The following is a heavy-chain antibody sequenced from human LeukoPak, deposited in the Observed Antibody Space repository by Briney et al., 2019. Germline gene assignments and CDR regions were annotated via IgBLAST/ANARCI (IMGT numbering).Heavy chain of an antibody. CDR3: ARGRRVRATGNDAFDI. Sequence: ASVKVSCKASGYTFTSYGISWVRQAPGQGLEWMGWISAYNGNTNYAQKLQGRVTMTTDTSTSTAYMELRSLRSDDTAVYYCARGRRVRATGNDAFDIWGQGTMVTVSS. V-gene: IGHV1-18*01. J-gene: IGHJ3*02. CDR2: ISAYNGNT. D-gene: IGHD1-26*01. CDR1: GYTFTSYG.